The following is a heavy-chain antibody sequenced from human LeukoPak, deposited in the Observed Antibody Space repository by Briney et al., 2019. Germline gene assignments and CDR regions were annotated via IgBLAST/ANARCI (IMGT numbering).Heavy chain of an antibody. CDR3: ATDNYGYYYGMDV. V-gene: IGHV1-18*01. J-gene: IGHJ6*02. CDR1: GYTFTNYG. CDR2: INAYNGNT. D-gene: IGHD4-11*01. Sequence: ASVKVSCKASGYTFTNYGFSWVRQAPGQGLEWMGWINAYNGNTNYAQKLQGRVTMTTDTSTNTAYMELRSLRSDDTAVYYCATDNYGYYYGMDVWGQGTTVTVSS.